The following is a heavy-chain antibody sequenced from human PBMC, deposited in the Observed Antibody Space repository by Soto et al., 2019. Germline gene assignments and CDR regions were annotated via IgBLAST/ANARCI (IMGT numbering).Heavy chain of an antibody. V-gene: IGHV1-46*03. CDR3: ASNPAFGVVTPYYMDV. D-gene: IGHD3-3*01. CDR2: INPSGGST. CDR1: GYTFTSYY. Sequence: ASVKVSCKASGYTFTSYYMHWVLQAPGQGLEWMGIINPSGGSTSYAQKFQGRVTMTRDTSTSTVYMELSSLRSEDTAVYYCASNPAFGVVTPYYMDVWGKGTTVTVSS. J-gene: IGHJ6*03.